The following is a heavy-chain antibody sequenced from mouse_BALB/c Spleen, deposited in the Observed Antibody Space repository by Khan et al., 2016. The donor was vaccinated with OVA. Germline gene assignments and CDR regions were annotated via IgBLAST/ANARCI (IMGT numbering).Heavy chain of an antibody. Sequence: MQLQQPGTVLARPGTSVKMSCKASGYTFTSYWMHWVKQRHGLGLEWIGAIYPDNGDTSYNQKFKDKATLTAVTSSSTAYMELSSLTDDGSAVYYCTGGGYLFAYWGQGTLVTVSA. D-gene: IGHD2-2*01. J-gene: IGHJ3*01. V-gene: IGHV1-5*01. CDR1: GYTFTSYW. CDR3: TGGGYLFAY. CDR2: IYPDNGDT.